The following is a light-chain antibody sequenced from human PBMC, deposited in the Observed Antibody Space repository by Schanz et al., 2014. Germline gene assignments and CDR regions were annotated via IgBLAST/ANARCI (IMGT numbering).Light chain of an antibody. Sequence: EIVLTQSPGTLSLSPGERATLSCRASQSVSSSYLAWYQQKPGQAPRLLIYGASSRATGIPDRFSGSGSGTDFTITISGLEPEDFAGYYCQQRNNWPWTFGQGTKVELK. CDR3: QQRNNWPWT. V-gene: IGKV3D-20*02. J-gene: IGKJ1*01. CDR1: QSVSSSY. CDR2: GAS.